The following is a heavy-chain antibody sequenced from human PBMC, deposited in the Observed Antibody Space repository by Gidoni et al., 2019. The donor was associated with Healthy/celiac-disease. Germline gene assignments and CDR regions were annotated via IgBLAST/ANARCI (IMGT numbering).Heavy chain of an antibody. V-gene: IGHV4-59*01. J-gene: IGHJ4*02. CDR2: IYFSGST. CDR1: GGSISSYF. Sequence: QVQLQASGPGLVKPSETLSLTCSVSGGSISSYFWSWIRQPPGKGLEWIGYIYFSGSTNYNPSLKSRVTISVDTSRNQFSLKLSSVTAADTAVYYCARGSWDTGLYYFDFWGQGTLVTVSS. D-gene: IGHD5-18*01. CDR3: ARGSWDTGLYYFDF.